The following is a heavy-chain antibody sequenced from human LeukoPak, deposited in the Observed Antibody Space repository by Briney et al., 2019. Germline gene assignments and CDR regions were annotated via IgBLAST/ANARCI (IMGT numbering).Heavy chain of an antibody. CDR1: GGSISSSSYY. J-gene: IGHJ4*02. CDR3: ARGGYSSFGY. D-gene: IGHD6-13*01. Sequence: SETLSLTCTVSGGSISSSSYYWAWIRQPPGKGLEWIGSIYYSGSTYYNPSLKSRVTISVDTSKNQFSLKLSSVTAADTAVYYCARGGYSSFGYWGQGTLVTVSS. CDR2: IYYSGST. V-gene: IGHV4-39*01.